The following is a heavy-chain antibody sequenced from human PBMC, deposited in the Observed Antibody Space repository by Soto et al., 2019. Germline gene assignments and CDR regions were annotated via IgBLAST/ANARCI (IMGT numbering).Heavy chain of an antibody. Sequence: QVQLVESGGGVVQPGRSLRLSCAASGFTFSSYAMHWVRQAPGKGLEWVAVISYDGSNKYYADSVKGRFTISRDNYKDTLYLQMNSLRAEDTAVYYCARDRRITIFGVVNYYYGMDVWGQGTTVTVSS. D-gene: IGHD3-3*01. CDR2: ISYDGSNK. V-gene: IGHV3-30-3*01. J-gene: IGHJ6*02. CDR3: ARDRRITIFGVVNYYYGMDV. CDR1: GFTFSSYA.